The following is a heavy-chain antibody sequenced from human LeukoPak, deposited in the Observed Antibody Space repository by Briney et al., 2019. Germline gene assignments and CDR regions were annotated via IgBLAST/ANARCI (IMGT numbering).Heavy chain of an antibody. CDR2: ISYDGSNK. CDR1: GFTFSSYA. CDR3: ARDYYGSGRDGDY. D-gene: IGHD3-10*01. Sequence: TGGSLRLSCAASGFTFSSYAMHWVRQAPGKGLEWVAVISYDGSNKYYADSVKGRFTISRDNSKNTLYLQMNSLRAEDTAVYYCARDYYGSGRDGDYWGQGTLVTVSS. V-gene: IGHV3-30-3*01. J-gene: IGHJ4*02.